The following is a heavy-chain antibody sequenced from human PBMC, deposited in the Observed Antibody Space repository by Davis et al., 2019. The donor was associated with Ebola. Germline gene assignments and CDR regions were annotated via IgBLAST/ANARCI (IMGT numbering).Heavy chain of an antibody. V-gene: IGHV1-18*04. CDR2: IRTYDGNT. CDR1: GYTFVNYG. J-gene: IGHJ4*02. CDR3: ARGEGAPDF. Sequence: AASVKVSCKASGYTFVNYGITWVRQAPGQSLEWLGWIRTYDGNTNYAQKLQDRVTMTTDSSTTTVFMELTNLRFEDTAMYWCARGEGAPDFWGQGTLVTVSS. D-gene: IGHD1-26*01.